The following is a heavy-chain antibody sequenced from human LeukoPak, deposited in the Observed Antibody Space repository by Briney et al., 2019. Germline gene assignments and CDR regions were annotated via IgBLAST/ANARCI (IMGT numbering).Heavy chain of an antibody. D-gene: IGHD3-10*01. CDR3: ARGCNYGSGSYCPYYYYYMDV. V-gene: IGHV4-34*01. CDR1: GGPFSGYY. Sequence: SETLSLTCAVYGGPFSGYYWSWIRQPPGKGLDWIGEINHSGRTNYNPSLKSRVTISVDTSKNQFSLKLSSVTAADTAVYYCARGCNYGSGSYCPYYYYYMDVWGKGTTVTVSS. CDR2: INHSGRT. J-gene: IGHJ6*03.